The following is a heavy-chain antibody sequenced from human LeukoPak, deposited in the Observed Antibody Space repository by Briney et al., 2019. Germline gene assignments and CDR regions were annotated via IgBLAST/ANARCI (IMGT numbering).Heavy chain of an antibody. CDR1: GFTFSTFG. V-gene: IGHV3-21*01. D-gene: IGHD1-26*01. CDR2: ISSGSYI. CDR3: ARDPPYSPYYFDY. Sequence: GGSLRLSCAASGFTFSTFGMIWVRQAPGKGLEWVSSISSGSYIYYADAVKARFTISRDNARNSLYLQMNSLRADDTAVYYCARDPPYSPYYFDYWGQGTLVTVSS. J-gene: IGHJ4*02.